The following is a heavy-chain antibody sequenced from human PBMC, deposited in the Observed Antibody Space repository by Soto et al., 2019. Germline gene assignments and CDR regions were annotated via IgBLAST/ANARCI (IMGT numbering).Heavy chain of an antibody. Sequence: PGEYLSLSCAPSGSTFSSYAIGWSSKAPGEGPESESSISGSGGTTYYADSVKDRSTMARDHSQNTLYLQMNSLRAEDTDLYYCGSRQLPLGYWGQVAMITVSS. CDR1: GSTFSSYA. J-gene: IGHJ4*02. CDR3: GSRQLPLGY. V-gene: IGHV3-23*01. CDR2: ISGSGGTT. D-gene: IGHD3-16*01.